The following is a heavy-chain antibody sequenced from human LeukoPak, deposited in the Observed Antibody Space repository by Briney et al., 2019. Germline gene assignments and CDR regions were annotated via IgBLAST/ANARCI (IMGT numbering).Heavy chain of an antibody. D-gene: IGHD6-19*01. J-gene: IGHJ4*02. CDR1: GFTVSSNY. Sequence: GGSLRLSCAASGFTVSSNYMTWVRQAPGEGLEWVSIIYSGGSTYYADSVKGRFTISRDNSKNTLYLQMNSLRAEDTAVYYCARVRGSGWYECDYWGQGTLVTVSS. CDR2: IYSGGST. V-gene: IGHV3-53*01. CDR3: ARVRGSGWYECDY.